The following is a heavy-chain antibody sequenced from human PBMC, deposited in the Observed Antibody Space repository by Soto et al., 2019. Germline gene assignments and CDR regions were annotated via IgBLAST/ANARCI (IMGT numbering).Heavy chain of an antibody. Sequence: QITLKESGPTLLKPTQTLTLTCTFSGFSLTTSGVGVGWVRQPPGKALEWLALIYWNDDKRYSPSLKSRLTITKETSKNQVVLKMTNMDPVDTATFYCALRRPAPYSSSRYYFDYWGQGTLVTVSS. CDR1: GFSLTTSGVG. J-gene: IGHJ4*02. CDR3: ALRRPAPYSSSRYYFDY. D-gene: IGHD6-6*01. V-gene: IGHV2-5*01. CDR2: IYWNDDK.